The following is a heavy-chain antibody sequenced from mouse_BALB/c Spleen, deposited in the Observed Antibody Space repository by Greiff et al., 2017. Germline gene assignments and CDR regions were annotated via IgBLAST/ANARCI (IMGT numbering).Heavy chain of an antibody. J-gene: IGHJ4*01. V-gene: IGHV1-15*01. CDR3: TRSNYYGSSYAMDY. CDR1: GYTFTDYE. Sequence: VQLQQSGAELVRPGASVTLSCKASGYTFTDYEMHWVKQTPVHGLEWIGAIDPETGGTAYNQKFKGKATLTADKSSSTAYMELRSPTSEDSAVYYCTRSNYYGSSYAMDYWGQGTSVTVSS. D-gene: IGHD1-1*01. CDR2: IDPETGGT.